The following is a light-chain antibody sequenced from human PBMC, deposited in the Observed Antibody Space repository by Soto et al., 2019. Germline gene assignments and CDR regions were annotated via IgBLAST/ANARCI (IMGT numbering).Light chain of an antibody. J-gene: IGKJ5*01. V-gene: IGKV1-39*01. CDR1: QSIRNS. Sequence: DIHMTQSASTLSASVGYRVTIICRASQSIRNSLSWFQQKPGKAPKLLIWAASSLQSGVPSTFSGSGSGTDLTLTISSLQPEDFATYYCQQTYSSVTFGQGHDWRL. CDR3: QQTYSSVT. CDR2: AAS.